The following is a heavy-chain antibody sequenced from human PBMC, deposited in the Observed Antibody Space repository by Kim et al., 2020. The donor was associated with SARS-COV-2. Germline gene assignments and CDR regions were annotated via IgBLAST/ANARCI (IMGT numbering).Heavy chain of an antibody. CDR3: AKSRSNWYVFDY. V-gene: IGHV3-23*01. D-gene: IGHD6-13*01. J-gene: IGHJ4*02. CDR1: GFTFSGNG. Sequence: GGSLRLSCAASGFTFSGNGMSWVRQAPGKGLEWVSFISGSDGRTYYADSVKGRFTISRDNSKNTLYLQMNSLRVEDTALYYCAKSRSNWYVFDYWGQGTLVTVSS. CDR2: ISGSDGRT.